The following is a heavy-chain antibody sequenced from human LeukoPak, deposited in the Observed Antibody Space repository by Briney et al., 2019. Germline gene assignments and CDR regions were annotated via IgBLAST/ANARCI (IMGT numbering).Heavy chain of an antibody. J-gene: IGHJ4*02. Sequence: GRSLRLSCAASGFTFSSYAMHWVRQAPGKGLEWVAVISYDGSNKYYADSVKGRFTISRDNSKNTLYLQMNSLRAEDTAVYYCASDISSPFDYRGQGTLVTVSS. D-gene: IGHD3-3*02. CDR3: ASDISSPFDY. CDR2: ISYDGSNK. CDR1: GFTFSSYA. V-gene: IGHV3-30-3*01.